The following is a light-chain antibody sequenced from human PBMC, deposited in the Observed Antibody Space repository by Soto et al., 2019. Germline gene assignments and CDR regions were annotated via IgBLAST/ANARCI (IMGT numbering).Light chain of an antibody. CDR1: QSISTW. J-gene: IGKJ1*01. Sequence: DIQMTQSPSTLSPSVGDRVTITCRGSQSISTWLPWYQQKPGKPPKLLIYAAASVESGVPSRFSGSGSGTAFTRTSSSLQPDDVATFYCQQYNSYSWTFGQGTKVDI. V-gene: IGKV1-5*01. CDR2: AAA. CDR3: QQYNSYSWT.